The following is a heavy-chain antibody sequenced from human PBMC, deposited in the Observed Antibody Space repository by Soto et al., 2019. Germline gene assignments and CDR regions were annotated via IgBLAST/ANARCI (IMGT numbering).Heavy chain of an antibody. CDR1: GFTFSSYS. V-gene: IGHV3-21*01. D-gene: IGHD5-12*01. CDR3: ARSGGVHSGYEHLDY. Sequence: GGSLRLSCAASGFTFSSYSMNWVRQAPGKGLEWVSSISSSSSYIYYADSVKGRFTISRDNAKNSLYLQMNSLRAEDTAVYYCARSGGVHSGYEHLDYWGQGTLVTVSS. J-gene: IGHJ4*02. CDR2: ISSSSSYI.